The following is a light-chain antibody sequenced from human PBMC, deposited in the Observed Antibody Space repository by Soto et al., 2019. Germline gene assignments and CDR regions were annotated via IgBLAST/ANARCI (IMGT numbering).Light chain of an antibody. CDR3: QSADSSGTYEV. Sequence: SYELTQPPSVSVSPGQTARITCSGDALPKQYAYWYQQKSGQAPELVIYKDIERPSGIPDRISGSSSGTTVTLTISGVQAADEADYYCQSADSSGTYEVFGGGTKLTVL. V-gene: IGLV3-25*03. J-gene: IGLJ3*02. CDR2: KDI. CDR1: ALPKQY.